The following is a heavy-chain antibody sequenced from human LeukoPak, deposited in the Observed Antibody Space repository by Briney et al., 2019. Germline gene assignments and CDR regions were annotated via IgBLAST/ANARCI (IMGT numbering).Heavy chain of an antibody. J-gene: IGHJ4*02. CDR2: IWHDGSHK. V-gene: IGHV3-33*01. D-gene: IGHD3-10*01. CDR3: AREIFGSGSYPDC. Sequence: GRSLRLSCAASGFAFNTYAMHWVRQAPGQGLEWVALIWHDGSHKFYSSSVRGQFTISRDNSKNTVSLQMNNLRPEDTAVYYCAREIFGSGSYPDCWGQGTLVTVSS. CDR1: GFAFNTYA.